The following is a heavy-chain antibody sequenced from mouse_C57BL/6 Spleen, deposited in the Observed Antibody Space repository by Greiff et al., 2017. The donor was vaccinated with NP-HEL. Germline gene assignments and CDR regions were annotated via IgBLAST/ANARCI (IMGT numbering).Heavy chain of an antibody. CDR1: GYSITSGYY. V-gene: IGHV3-6*01. Sequence: EVQLQESGPGLVKPSQSLSLTCSVTGYSITSGYYWNWIRQFPGNKLEWMGYISYDGSNNYNPSLKNRISITRDTSKNQFFLKLNSVTTEDTATYYCARRGPMVTTGAMDYWGQGTSVTVSS. D-gene: IGHD2-2*01. CDR2: ISYDGSN. CDR3: ARRGPMVTTGAMDY. J-gene: IGHJ4*01.